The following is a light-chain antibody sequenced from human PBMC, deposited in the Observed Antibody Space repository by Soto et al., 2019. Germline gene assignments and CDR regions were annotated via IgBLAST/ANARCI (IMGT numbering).Light chain of an antibody. CDR1: QSVSNS. Sequence: EIVLTQSPATLSLSPGERVTLSCRASQSVSNSLAWYQQKPGQAPRLLIYDASNWATGIPARFSASGSGTDFTLTISSLEPEDFAVYYCQQRGDWPGTFGQGTKVEI. CDR2: DAS. J-gene: IGKJ1*01. V-gene: IGKV3-11*01. CDR3: QQRGDWPGT.